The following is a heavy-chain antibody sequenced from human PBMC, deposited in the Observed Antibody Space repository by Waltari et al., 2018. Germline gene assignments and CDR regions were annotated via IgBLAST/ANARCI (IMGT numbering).Heavy chain of an antibody. CDR2: ISPIFGTT. CDR1: GDTFNNYG. J-gene: IGHJ6*03. Sequence: QVQLVQSGAEVKRPGSSVKVSCKASGDTFNNYGVSWVRQAPGQGLEWEGGISPIFGTTDYAQKFQGRVTTTADESMSIVYMELSSLRSEDTAVYYCARSPPFDFYYYYMDVWGKGTTVTVSS. V-gene: IGHV1-69*12. CDR3: ARSPPFDFYYYYMDV.